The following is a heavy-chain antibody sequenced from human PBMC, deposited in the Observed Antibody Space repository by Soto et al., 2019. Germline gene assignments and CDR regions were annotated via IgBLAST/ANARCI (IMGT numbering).Heavy chain of an antibody. V-gene: IGHV4-31*03. J-gene: IGHJ6*02. Sequence: SETLSLTCTVSGGSISSGGYYWSWIRQHPGKGLEWIGYIYYSGSTYYNPSLKSRVTISVDTSKNQFSLKLSSVTAADTAVYYCARQRTNYDFWSGYSQGYGMDVWGQGTTGTVSS. CDR3: ARQRTNYDFWSGYSQGYGMDV. CDR2: IYYSGST. CDR1: GGSISSGGYY. D-gene: IGHD3-3*01.